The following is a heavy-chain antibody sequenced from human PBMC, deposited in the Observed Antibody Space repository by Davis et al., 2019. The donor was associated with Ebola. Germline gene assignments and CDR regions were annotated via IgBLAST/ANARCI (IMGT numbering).Heavy chain of an antibody. J-gene: IGHJ4*02. Sequence: GESLKISCAASGITLSSYSMNWVRQAPGKGLEWVSYISGYSSTISYADSVKGRFTISRDNAKNSLYLQMNSLRAEDTAVYYCARGERRDIVVVVAYFDYWGQGTLVTVSS. CDR3: ARGERRDIVVVVAYFDY. CDR1: GITLSSYS. D-gene: IGHD2-15*01. V-gene: IGHV3-48*01. CDR2: ISGYSSTI.